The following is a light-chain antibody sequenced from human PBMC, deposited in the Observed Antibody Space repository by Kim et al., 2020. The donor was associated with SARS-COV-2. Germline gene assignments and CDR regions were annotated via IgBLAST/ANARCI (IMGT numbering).Light chain of an antibody. J-gene: IGLJ2*01. CDR1: SLRSYY. CDR2: GKN. CDR3: NSLVSSGNHP. Sequence: SSELTQDPAVSVALGQTVRITCQGDSLRSYYASWYQQKPGQAPILVIYGKNNRTSGITDRFSGSSSGNTASLTITGAQAEDEADYYCNSLVSSGNHPFGG. V-gene: IGLV3-19*01.